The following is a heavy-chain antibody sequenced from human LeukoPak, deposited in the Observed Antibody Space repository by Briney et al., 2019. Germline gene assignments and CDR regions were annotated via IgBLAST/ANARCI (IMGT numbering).Heavy chain of an antibody. Sequence: GGSLRLSCAASGFTFSSYWMSWVRQAPGKGLEWVANIKQDGSEKYYVDSVKGRFTISRDNAKNSLYLQMNGLRAEDTAVYYCARGGLLEWLMYYYYYGMDVWGQGTTVTVSS. CDR3: ARGGLLEWLMYYYYYGMDV. CDR2: IKQDGSEK. J-gene: IGHJ6*02. CDR1: GFTFSSYW. V-gene: IGHV3-7*03. D-gene: IGHD3-3*01.